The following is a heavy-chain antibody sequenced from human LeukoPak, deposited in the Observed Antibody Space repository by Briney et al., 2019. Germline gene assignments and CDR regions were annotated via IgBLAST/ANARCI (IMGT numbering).Heavy chain of an antibody. J-gene: IGHJ4*02. V-gene: IGHV3-23*05. CDR3: ARGTVTTVPRYDY. D-gene: IGHD4-17*01. Sequence: GGTLRLSCAASGFTFSSYGMSWVRQAPGKGLEWVSAIETGGASTYYADSVKGRFSISRDNSKNSLYLQMNSLRAEDTAVYYCARGTVTTVPRYDYWGQGTLVTVSS. CDR2: IETGGAST. CDR1: GFTFSSYG.